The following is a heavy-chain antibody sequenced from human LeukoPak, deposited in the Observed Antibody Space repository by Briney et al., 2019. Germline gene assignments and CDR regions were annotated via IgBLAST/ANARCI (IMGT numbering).Heavy chain of an antibody. V-gene: IGHV3-7*03. CDR2: IKQDGSEK. J-gene: IGHJ4*02. CDR1: GFTFSSYW. CDR3: AKDRILSITMIDY. D-gene: IGHD3-22*01. Sequence: GGSLRLSCAASGFTFSSYWMSWVRQAPGKGLEWVANIKQDGSEKYYVDSVKGRFTISRDNAKNSLYLQMNSLRAEDTALYYCAKDRILSITMIDYWGQGTLVTVSS.